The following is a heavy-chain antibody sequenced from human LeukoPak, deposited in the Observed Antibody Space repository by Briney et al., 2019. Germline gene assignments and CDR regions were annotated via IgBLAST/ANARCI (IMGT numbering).Heavy chain of an antibody. Sequence: GGSLRLSCAASGFTFSSSAMSWVRQAPGKGLEWVSAISGSGGGTYYADSVKGRFTISRDNSKNTLYLQMNSLRAEDTAVYYCARAAMERRFLEWLSRERAHYGMDVWGQGTTVTVSS. V-gene: IGHV3-23*01. J-gene: IGHJ6*02. CDR3: ARAAMERRFLEWLSRERAHYGMDV. CDR2: ISGSGGGT. D-gene: IGHD3-3*01. CDR1: GFTFSSSA.